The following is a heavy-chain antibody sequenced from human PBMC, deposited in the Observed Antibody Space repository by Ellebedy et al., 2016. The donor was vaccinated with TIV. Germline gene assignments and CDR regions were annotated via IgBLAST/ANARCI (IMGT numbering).Heavy chain of an antibody. V-gene: IGHV3-30*03. J-gene: IGHJ4*02. Sequence: GGSLRLSXAASGFTFSNFGMHWVRQVPGKGLEWVAVISYDGSNKYYADSVKGRFTISRDNSKNTLYLQMNSLRAEDTAVYYCAREFASLLWFGELGYWGQGTLVTVSS. CDR2: ISYDGSNK. D-gene: IGHD3-10*01. CDR3: AREFASLLWFGELGY. CDR1: GFTFSNFG.